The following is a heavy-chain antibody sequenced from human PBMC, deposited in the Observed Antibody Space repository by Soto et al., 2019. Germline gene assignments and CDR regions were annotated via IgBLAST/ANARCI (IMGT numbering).Heavy chain of an antibody. J-gene: IGHJ6*02. V-gene: IGHV3-43*01. CDR1: GFTFDDYT. Sequence: EVQLVESGGVVVQPGGSLRLSCAASGFTFDDYTMHWVRQAPGKGLEWVSLISWDGGSTYYADSVKGRFTISRDNSKNSLYLQMNSLRTEDTALYYCAKDIGWGSPNYYYYYGMDVWGQGTTVTVSS. D-gene: IGHD1-26*01. CDR2: ISWDGGST. CDR3: AKDIGWGSPNYYYYYGMDV.